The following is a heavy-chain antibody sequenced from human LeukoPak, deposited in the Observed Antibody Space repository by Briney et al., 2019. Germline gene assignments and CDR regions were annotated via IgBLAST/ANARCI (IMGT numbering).Heavy chain of an antibody. J-gene: IGHJ4*02. CDR2: IKSNSGGT. D-gene: IGHD6-19*01. V-gene: IGHV1-2*02. CDR1: GYXFSGYY. CDR3: AKLRSVASFFDS. Sequence: ASVKVSCKASGYXFSGYYIHWVRQAPGQGLEWMGWIKSNSGGTNSAQNFQGRVTMTRDTSISTACMELSGLTSDDTAMYYCAKLRSVASFFDSWGQGTLVTVSS.